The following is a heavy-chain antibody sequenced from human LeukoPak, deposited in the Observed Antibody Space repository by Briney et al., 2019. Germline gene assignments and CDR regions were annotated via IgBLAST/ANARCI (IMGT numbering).Heavy chain of an antibody. CDR2: IYGNGVT. Sequence: PSETLSLSCNVSGDSVSSGYWTWIRQSPAKGLEWIGFIYGNGVTDYNPSLKSRLIISLDTSKNQFSLNLRSVSAADSAIYYCAGRGHRYSRDWGQGILVTVSS. CDR1: GDSVSSGY. CDR3: AGRGHRYSRD. V-gene: IGHV4-4*09. D-gene: IGHD2-15*01. J-gene: IGHJ1*01.